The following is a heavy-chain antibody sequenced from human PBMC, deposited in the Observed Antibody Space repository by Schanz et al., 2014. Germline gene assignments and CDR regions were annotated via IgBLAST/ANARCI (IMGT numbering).Heavy chain of an antibody. D-gene: IGHD1-26*01. V-gene: IGHV4-59*08. Sequence: QVQLQESGPGLVKPSETLSLTCTVSGASISFYDWNWIRQSPGKGLEWIGYIYHSGSPIYNPSLQSRVTISIDEYKNQSPEKLNSVTAADTAMYFCARQGDVYRLDYWGQGTLVTVTS. CDR2: IYHSGSP. J-gene: IGHJ4*02. CDR1: GASISFYD. CDR3: ARQGDVYRLDY.